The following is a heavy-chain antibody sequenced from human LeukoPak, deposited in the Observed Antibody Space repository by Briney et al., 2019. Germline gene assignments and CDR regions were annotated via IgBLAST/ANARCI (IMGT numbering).Heavy chain of an antibody. CDR3: ARGAVTRYIDY. D-gene: IGHD4-17*01. J-gene: IGHJ4*02. Sequence: SETLSLTCTVSGGSISSSSYYWGWIRQPPGKGLEWIGSIYHSGSTYYNPSLKSRVTMSVDTSKNQFSLKLSSVTAADTAVYYCARGAVTRYIDYWGQGTLVTVSS. CDR1: GGSISSSSYY. CDR2: IYHSGST. V-gene: IGHV4-39*07.